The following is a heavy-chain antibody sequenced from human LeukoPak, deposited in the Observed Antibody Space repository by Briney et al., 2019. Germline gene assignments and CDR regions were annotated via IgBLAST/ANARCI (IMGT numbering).Heavy chain of an antibody. Sequence: PSETLSLTCTVSGGSISSSSYYWGWIRQPPGKGLEWIGSIYYSASTYYNPSLKSRVTISVDTSKNQFSLKLSSVTAADTAVYYCARDIVVVPAVGSNWFDPWGQGTLVTVSS. CDR2: IYYSAST. V-gene: IGHV4-39*07. J-gene: IGHJ5*02. D-gene: IGHD2-2*01. CDR1: GGSISSSSYY. CDR3: ARDIVVVPAVGSNWFDP.